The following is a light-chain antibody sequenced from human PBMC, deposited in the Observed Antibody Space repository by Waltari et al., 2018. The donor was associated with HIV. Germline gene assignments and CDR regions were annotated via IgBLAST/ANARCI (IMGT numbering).Light chain of an antibody. CDR3: MQSTQFPFT. J-gene: IGKJ1*01. CDR2: DVS. CDR1: QTLLNSDSKTY. Sequence: DILLTQSPPSLYVVPGQPASISCKSSQTLLNSDSKTYLYWFLQRSGQPPQRLIYDVSQRISGVPDRLSGYGSGTDFTLMWSRVQPEDVGTYFCMQSTQFPFTFGRGTKVEI. V-gene: IGKV2D-29*01.